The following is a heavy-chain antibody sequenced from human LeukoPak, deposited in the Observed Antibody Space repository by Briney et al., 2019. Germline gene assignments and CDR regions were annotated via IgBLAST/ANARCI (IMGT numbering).Heavy chain of an antibody. CDR1: GFTFSNYA. Sequence: GGSLRLSCAASGFTFSNYAMSWVRQAPGKGLEWVPAISGSGGGTYYADSVKGRFTISRDNSKNTLYLQMNSLRAEDTAVYYCAKGYYYDSNGYYYWGVFDFWGQGTLVTVSS. CDR3: AKGYYYDSNGYYYWGVFDF. J-gene: IGHJ4*02. CDR2: ISGSGGGT. V-gene: IGHV3-23*01. D-gene: IGHD3-22*01.